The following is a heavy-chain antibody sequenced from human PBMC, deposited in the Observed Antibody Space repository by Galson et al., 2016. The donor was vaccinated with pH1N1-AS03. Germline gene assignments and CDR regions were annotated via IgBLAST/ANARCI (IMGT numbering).Heavy chain of an antibody. Sequence: TLSLTCTVSGDSFSSNIYYWNWLRQPAGKGLEWIGRIYTSGVTHYHPSLESRATISIDTSKKQFSLELTSVTAADTAIYYCARGDPAVADFVYWGQGTLVTVSS. J-gene: IGHJ4*02. CDR2: IYTSGVT. V-gene: IGHV4-61*02. CDR3: ARGDPAVADFVY. CDR1: GDSFSSNIYY. D-gene: IGHD6-19*01.